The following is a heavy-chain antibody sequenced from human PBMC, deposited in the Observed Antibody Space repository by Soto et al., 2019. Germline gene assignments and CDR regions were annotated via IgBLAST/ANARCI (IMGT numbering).Heavy chain of an antibody. J-gene: IGHJ6*02. CDR3: ARERRGIAAAGTQYYYYGMDV. D-gene: IGHD6-13*01. CDR1: GYTFTSYD. V-gene: IGHV1-8*01. CDR2: MNPNSGKT. Sequence: QVQLVQSGAEVKKPGASVKVSCKASGYTFTSYDINWVRQATGQGLEWMGWMNPNSGKTGYAQKFQGRVTMTRNPSISTAYMELSSLRSEDTAVYYCARERRGIAAAGTQYYYYGMDVWGQGTTVTVSS.